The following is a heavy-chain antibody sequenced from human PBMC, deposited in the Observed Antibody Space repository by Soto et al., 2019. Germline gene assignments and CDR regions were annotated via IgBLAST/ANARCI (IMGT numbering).Heavy chain of an antibody. CDR1: GFTFTRYA. D-gene: IGHD6-19*01. CDR3: AKVPKGEQWLVFFVY. CDR2: ISGSGGST. V-gene: IGHV3-23*01. Sequence: PAGSLSLSCASSGFTFTRYAMGSVRQAPAKGLEWVSAISGSGGSTYYADSVKGRFTISRDNSKNTLYLQMNSLRAEDTAVYYCAKVPKGEQWLVFFVYWGQGTLVTVSS. J-gene: IGHJ4*02.